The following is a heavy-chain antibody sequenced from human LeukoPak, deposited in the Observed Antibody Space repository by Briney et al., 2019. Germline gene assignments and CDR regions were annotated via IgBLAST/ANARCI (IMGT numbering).Heavy chain of an antibody. CDR2: IKQDGSEK. Sequence: PGGSLRLSCAASGFTFSSYWMSWVRQAPGKGLEWVANIKQDGSEKYYVDSVKGRFTISRDNAKNSLYLQMNSLRAEDTAVYYCARCSGGSCYGRINGAFDIWGQGTMVTVSS. CDR1: GFTFSSYW. V-gene: IGHV3-7*01. CDR3: ARCSGGSCYGRINGAFDI. J-gene: IGHJ3*02. D-gene: IGHD2-15*01.